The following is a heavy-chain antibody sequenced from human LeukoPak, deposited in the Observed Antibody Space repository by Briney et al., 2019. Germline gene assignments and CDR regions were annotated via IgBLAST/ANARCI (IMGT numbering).Heavy chain of an antibody. J-gene: IGHJ4*02. Sequence: PGGSLRLSCAASGFTFSSYEMNWVRQAPGKGLEWVSYISSSGSTIYYADSVKGRFTISRDNAKNSLYLQMNSLRAEDTAVYYCAREMRRRLRFLEWLFSGLVSWGQGTLVTVSS. CDR3: AREMRRRLRFLEWLFSGLVS. CDR2: ISSSGSTI. V-gene: IGHV3-48*03. D-gene: IGHD3-3*01. CDR1: GFTFSSYE.